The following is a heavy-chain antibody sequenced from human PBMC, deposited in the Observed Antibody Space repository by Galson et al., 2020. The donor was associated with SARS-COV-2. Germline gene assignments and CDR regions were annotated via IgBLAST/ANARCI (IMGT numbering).Heavy chain of an antibody. J-gene: IGHJ4*02. CDR2: IHYSGIT. CDR3: ARGIYCSSSSCYVGDFDN. D-gene: IGHD2-2*01. Sequence: SETLSLTCTVSGGSISSYYWSWIRQPPGKGLEWIGYIHYSGITNYNPSLKSRVTISVDTSESQFSLKLSSMTAADTAVYYCARGIYCSSSSCYVGDFDNWGQGTLVTVSS. V-gene: IGHV4-59*01. CDR1: GGSISSYY.